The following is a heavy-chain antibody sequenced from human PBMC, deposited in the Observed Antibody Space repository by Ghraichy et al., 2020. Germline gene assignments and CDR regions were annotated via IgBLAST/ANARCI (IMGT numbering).Heavy chain of an antibody. CDR1: GGSISSYY. V-gene: IGHV4-4*07. J-gene: IGHJ6*02. CDR3: ARVVSYYGSGHPEGDYYYVMDV. D-gene: IGHD3-10*01. Sequence: SETLSLTCTVSGGSISSYYWSWIRQPAGKGLEWIGRIYTSGSTNYNPSLKSRVTMSVDTSKNQFSLKLSSVTAADTAVYYCARVVSYYGSGHPEGDYYYVMDVWGQGTTVTVSS. CDR2: IYTSGST.